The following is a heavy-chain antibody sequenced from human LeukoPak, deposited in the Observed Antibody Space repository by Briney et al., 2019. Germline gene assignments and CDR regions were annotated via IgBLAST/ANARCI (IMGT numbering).Heavy chain of an antibody. CDR1: GGSFMNYY. CDR2: IYTSGST. J-gene: IGHJ4*02. CDR3: ARDPYTPGSDY. D-gene: IGHD2-2*02. Sequence: SETLSLTCTVSGGSFMNYYWSWIRQPAGKGLEWIGRIYTSGSTNYNPSLESRLTMSIDTSKNQFSLVLSSVTAADTAVYYCARDPYTPGSDYWSQGTLVTVAS. V-gene: IGHV4-4*07.